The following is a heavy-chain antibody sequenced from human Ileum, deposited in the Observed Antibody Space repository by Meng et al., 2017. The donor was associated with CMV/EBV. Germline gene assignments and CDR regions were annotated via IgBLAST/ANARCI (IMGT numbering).Heavy chain of an antibody. J-gene: IGHJ3*02. V-gene: IGHV3-73*01. Sequence: GESLKISCAASRFTFSGSTIHWVRQAPGKGLEWVGRIKTRANNYATAYAASLKGRFTLSRDNSKNTLYLQMNSLRAEDTAVYYCATQTQGGDFWSGFQWSHDAFDIWGQGTMVTVSS. D-gene: IGHD3-3*01. CDR1: RFTFSGST. CDR2: IKTRANNYAT. CDR3: ATQTQGGDFWSGFQWSHDAFDI.